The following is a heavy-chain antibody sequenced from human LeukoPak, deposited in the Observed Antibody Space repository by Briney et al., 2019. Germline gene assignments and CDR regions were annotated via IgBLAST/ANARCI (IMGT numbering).Heavy chain of an antibody. Sequence: PSETLSLTCTVSGGSISSYYWSWIRQPPGKEPEWIGYIYYSGSTNYNPSLKSRVTISVDTSKNQFSLKLSSVTAADTAVYYCARALRGWTLYGMDVWGQGTTVTVSS. CDR1: GGSISSYY. V-gene: IGHV4-59*01. CDR2: IYYSGST. D-gene: IGHD3/OR15-3a*01. J-gene: IGHJ6*02. CDR3: ARALRGWTLYGMDV.